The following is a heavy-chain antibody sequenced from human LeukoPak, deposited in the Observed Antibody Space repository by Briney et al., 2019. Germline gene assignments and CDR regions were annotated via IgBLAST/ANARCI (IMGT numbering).Heavy chain of an antibody. CDR1: GLTFSDYS. V-gene: IGHV3-23*01. CDR2: ISAGGGST. D-gene: IGHD6-13*01. Sequence: GGSLRLPCAASGLTFSDYSMTWVRQAPGKGLFWVSGISAGGGSTYYADSVKGRFTISRDNSRNTLYLQMNSLRAEDTAVYYCAKDAAGPEYWGQGTLVTVSS. J-gene: IGHJ4*02. CDR3: AKDAAGPEY.